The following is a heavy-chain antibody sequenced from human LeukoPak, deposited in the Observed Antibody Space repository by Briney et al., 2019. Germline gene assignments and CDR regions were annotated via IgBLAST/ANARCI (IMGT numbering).Heavy chain of an antibody. Sequence: PGGSLRLSCAASGFTFDDYGMSWVRQAPGKGLGWVSAISGSGGSTYYADSVKGRFTISRDNSKNTLYLQMNSLKTEDTAVYYCTRSVVVPAATYYYYYMDVWGKGTTVTVSS. D-gene: IGHD2-2*01. CDR3: TRSVVVPAATYYYYYMDV. V-gene: IGHV3-23*01. CDR2: ISGSGGST. CDR1: GFTFDDYG. J-gene: IGHJ6*03.